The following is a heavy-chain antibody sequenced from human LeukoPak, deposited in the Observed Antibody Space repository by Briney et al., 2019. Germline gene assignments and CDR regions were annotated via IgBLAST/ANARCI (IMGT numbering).Heavy chain of an antibody. Sequence: GRSLRLSCAASGFTFSSYAMHWVRQAPGKGLEWVANIKQDGSEKDYVDSVRGRCTISRDNAKNSLYLQMNSLRAEDTAVYYRARGSYYYDSSGHMLMDVWGQGTTVTVSS. D-gene: IGHD3-22*01. V-gene: IGHV3-7*01. CDR3: ARGSYYYDSSGHMLMDV. CDR2: IKQDGSEK. CDR1: GFTFSSYA. J-gene: IGHJ6*02.